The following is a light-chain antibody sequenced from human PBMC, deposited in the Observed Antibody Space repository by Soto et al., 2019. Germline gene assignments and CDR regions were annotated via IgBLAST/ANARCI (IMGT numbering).Light chain of an antibody. CDR3: QQTYSMPPT. V-gene: IGKV1-39*01. Sequence: DIQMTQSPSSLSASVGDRVTITCRTSQDVNSYLNWYQHKPGKAPTLLIFAASTLQSGVPSRFSGSGTETYFTRTISNLQPEDYATYFCQQTYSMPPTFGPGTKVDIK. CDR2: AAS. J-gene: IGKJ3*01. CDR1: QDVNSY.